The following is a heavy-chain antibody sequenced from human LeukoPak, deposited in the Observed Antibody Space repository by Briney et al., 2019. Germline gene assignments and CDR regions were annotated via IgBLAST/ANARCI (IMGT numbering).Heavy chain of an antibody. D-gene: IGHD3-10*01. CDR2: IYYSGST. V-gene: IGHV4-39*01. J-gene: IGHJ4*02. CDR3: ARHELGVGY. CDR1: GGSISSSSYY. Sequence: SETLSLTCTVSGGSISSSSYYWGWIRQPPGKGLEWIGSIYYSGSTYYNPSLKSRVTISVDTSKNQFSLKLSSVTAADTAVYYCARHELGVGYWGQGTLVTVSS.